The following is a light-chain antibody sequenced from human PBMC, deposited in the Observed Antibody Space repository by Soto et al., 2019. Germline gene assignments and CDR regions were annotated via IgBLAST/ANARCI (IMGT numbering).Light chain of an antibody. CDR2: DVT. Sequence: QAVLTQPRSVSGSPGQSVTISCTGTSSDVGGYTYVSWYQQNAGKPPKLMIYDVTKRPSGVPDRFSGSKSGNTASLTISGLQAEDESDYYCCSYAGKYTFLFGAGTKVTVL. V-gene: IGLV2-11*01. CDR1: SSDVGGYTY. CDR3: CSYAGKYTFL. J-gene: IGLJ2*01.